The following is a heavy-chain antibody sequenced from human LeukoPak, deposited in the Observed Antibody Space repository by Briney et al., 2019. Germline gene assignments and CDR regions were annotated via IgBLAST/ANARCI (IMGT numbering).Heavy chain of an antibody. CDR2: IIPILGIA. D-gene: IGHD4-17*01. J-gene: IGHJ4*02. CDR3: ARGMATTRHVTIDY. V-gene: IGHV1-69*04. CDR1: GGTFSSYA. Sequence: VASVKVSCKASGGTFSSYAISWVRQAPGQGLEWMGRIIPILGIANYAQKFQGRVTITADKSTSTAYMELSSLRSEDTAVYYCARGMATTRHVTIDYWGQGTLVTVSS.